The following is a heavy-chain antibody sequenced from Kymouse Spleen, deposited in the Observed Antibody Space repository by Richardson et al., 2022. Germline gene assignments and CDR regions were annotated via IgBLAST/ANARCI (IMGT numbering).Heavy chain of an antibody. J-gene: IGHJ4*02. D-gene: IGHD1-26*01. CDR2: INHSGST. CDR3: ARGVGATCYFDY. CDR1: GGSFSGYY. V-gene: IGHV4-34*01. Sequence: QVQLQQWGAGLLKPSETLSLTCAVYGGSFSGYYWSWIRQPPGKGLEWIGEINHSGSTNYNPSLKSRVTISVDTSKNQFSLKLSSVTAADTAVYYCARGVGATCYFDYWGQGTLVTVSS.